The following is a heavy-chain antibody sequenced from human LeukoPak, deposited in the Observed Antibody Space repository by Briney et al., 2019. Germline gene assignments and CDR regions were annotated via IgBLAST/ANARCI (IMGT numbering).Heavy chain of an antibody. V-gene: IGHV4-59*01. Sequence: SETLSLTCTVSGGSISSYYWSWIRQPPGKGLEWIGYIYYSGSTNYNPSLKSRVTISVDTSKNQFSPKLSSVTAADTAVYYCARNLDTAMIYFDYWGQGTLVTVSS. CDR3: ARNLDTAMIYFDY. D-gene: IGHD5-18*01. CDR2: IYYSGST. J-gene: IGHJ4*02. CDR1: GGSISSYY.